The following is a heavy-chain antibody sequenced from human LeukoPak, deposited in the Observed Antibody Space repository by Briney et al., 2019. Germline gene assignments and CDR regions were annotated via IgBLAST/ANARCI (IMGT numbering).Heavy chain of an antibody. CDR3: ATDQGYCSGGRCYGWFDP. CDR1: GDSLGRYY. CDR2: IYYSGIT. V-gene: IGHV4-59*01. D-gene: IGHD2-15*01. J-gene: IGHJ5*02. Sequence: PSETLSLTCNVSGDSLGRYYWSWIRQPPGKGLEWIGYIYYSGITNYNPSLKSRVTISVDTSKNQFSLKLSSVTAADTAVYYCATDQGYCSGGRCYGWFDPWGQGTLVTVSS.